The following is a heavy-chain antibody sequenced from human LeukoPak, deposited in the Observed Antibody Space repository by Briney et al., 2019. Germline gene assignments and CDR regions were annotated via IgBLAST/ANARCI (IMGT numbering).Heavy chain of an antibody. Sequence: SVKVSCKASGGTFSSYAISWVRQAPGQGLEWMGGIIPIFGTANYAQKFQGRVTITADKSTSTAYMELSSLKASDTAMYYCARHRWGYGSGSNFDYWGQGTLVTVSS. J-gene: IGHJ4*02. CDR1: GGTFSSYA. D-gene: IGHD3-10*01. CDR2: IIPIFGTA. V-gene: IGHV1-69*06. CDR3: ARHRWGYGSGSNFDY.